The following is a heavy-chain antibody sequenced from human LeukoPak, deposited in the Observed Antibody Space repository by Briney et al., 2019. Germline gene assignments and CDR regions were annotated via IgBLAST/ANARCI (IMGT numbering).Heavy chain of an antibody. Sequence: PETLSLTCIVSGDSISSYYWSWIRQPPGKGLEWIGCIYYSGTTKYNPSLKSRVTISVDASKNHFSLNLTPVTAADTAVYYCARDRSLGIIDYWGQGTLVTVSS. CDR2: IYYSGTT. V-gene: IGHV4-59*01. J-gene: IGHJ4*02. CDR1: GDSISSYY. CDR3: ARDRSLGIIDY. D-gene: IGHD3-16*01.